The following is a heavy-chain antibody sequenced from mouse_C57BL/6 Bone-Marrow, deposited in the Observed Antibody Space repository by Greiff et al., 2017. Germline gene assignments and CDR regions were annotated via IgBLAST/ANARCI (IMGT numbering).Heavy chain of an antibody. V-gene: IGHV2-5*01. CDR3: AKKGYDGYYDYAMDD. J-gene: IGHJ4*01. CDR1: GFSLTSYG. CDR2: IWRGGST. D-gene: IGHD2-3*01. Sequence: VKVIESGPGLVQPSQSLSITCTVSGFSLTSYGVHWVRQSPGKGLEWLGVIWRGGSTDYNAAFMSRLSITKDNSKSQVFFKMNSLQADDTAIYYCAKKGYDGYYDYAMDDWGKGTSVTVSS.